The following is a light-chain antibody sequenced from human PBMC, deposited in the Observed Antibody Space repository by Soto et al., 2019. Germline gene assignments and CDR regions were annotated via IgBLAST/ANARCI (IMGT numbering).Light chain of an antibody. CDR3: MQALQTQRT. CDR2: LGS. Sequence: DIVMTQSPLSLPVTPGEPASISCRSSQSLLHSNGYNYLDWYLQKPGQSPQLMIYLGSNRSSGVPDRLRCSGSLKDFTLKISIVEAEDVGVYYCMQALQTQRTVGGRTKVDIK. J-gene: IGKJ4*01. CDR1: QSLLHSNGYNY. V-gene: IGKV2-28*01.